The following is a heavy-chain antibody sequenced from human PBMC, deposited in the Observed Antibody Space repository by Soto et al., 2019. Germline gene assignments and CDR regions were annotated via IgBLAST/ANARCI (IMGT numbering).Heavy chain of an antibody. J-gene: IGHJ4*02. CDR1: GGSINSGGYY. D-gene: IGHD3-22*01. Sequence: QVQLQESGPGLVKPSQTLSLTCTVSGGSINSGGYYWSWIRQHPGKGLEWIGYIYYSGTTYYNPSLKRRVTISLDTSENQFSLKLSSVTAADTAVYYCARTDSSGYYVGYWGQGTLVTVSS. CDR3: ARTDSSGYYVGY. V-gene: IGHV4-31*03. CDR2: IYYSGTT.